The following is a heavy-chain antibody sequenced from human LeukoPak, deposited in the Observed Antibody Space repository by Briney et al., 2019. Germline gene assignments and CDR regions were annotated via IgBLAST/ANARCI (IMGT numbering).Heavy chain of an antibody. CDR1: GFTFSSYA. Sequence: GGSLRLSCAASGFTFSSYAMSWVRQAPGKGLEWVSAISGSGGSTYYADSVKGRFTISRDNSKNTLDLQMNSLRAEDTAVYYCAKDRHYYDSSGYYYWNFDLWGRGTLVTVSS. D-gene: IGHD3-22*01. J-gene: IGHJ2*01. CDR3: AKDRHYYDSSGYYYWNFDL. V-gene: IGHV3-23*01. CDR2: ISGSGGST.